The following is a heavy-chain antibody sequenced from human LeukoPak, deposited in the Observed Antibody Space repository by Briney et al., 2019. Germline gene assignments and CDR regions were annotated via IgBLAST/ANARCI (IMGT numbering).Heavy chain of an antibody. CDR2: ISGSGGST. J-gene: IGHJ4*02. V-gene: IGHV3-23*01. D-gene: IGHD5-12*01. Sequence: GGSLRLSCAASGFTFSSYAMSWVRQAPGKGLEWVSAISGSGGSTCYADSVKGRFTISRDNSKNTLYLQMNSLRAEDTAVYYCAKGRGYSGYAIFLDYWGQGTLVTVSS. CDR1: GFTFSSYA. CDR3: AKGRGYSGYAIFLDY.